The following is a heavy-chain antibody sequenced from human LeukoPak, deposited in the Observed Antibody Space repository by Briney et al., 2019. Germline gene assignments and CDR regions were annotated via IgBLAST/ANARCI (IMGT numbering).Heavy chain of an antibody. D-gene: IGHD1-26*01. CDR2: ISASAAMT. CDR1: GFTFNNYV. CDR3: AKDRSIGTYYTFDH. Sequence: GGSLRLSCAASGFTFNNYVMTWVRQAPGKGLEWVSSISASAAMTYYADSVRGRFTVSRDNSNNTLYLQMSSLTVADTAVYYCAKDRSIGTYYTFDHWGQGTLVTVSS. V-gene: IGHV3-23*01. J-gene: IGHJ4*02.